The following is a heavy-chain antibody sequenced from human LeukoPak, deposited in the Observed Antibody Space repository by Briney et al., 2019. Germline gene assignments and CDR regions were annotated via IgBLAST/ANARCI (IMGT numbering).Heavy chain of an antibody. Sequence: SETLSLTCAVYGGSFSGYYWSWIRQPPGKGVEGIGEINHSGSTNYNPSLKSRVTISVDTSKNQFSLKLSSVTAADTAVYYCARRAYSYGLLKDDYWGQGTLVTVSS. CDR1: GGSFSGYY. CDR2: INHSGST. D-gene: IGHD5-18*01. J-gene: IGHJ4*02. CDR3: ARRAYSYGLLKDDY. V-gene: IGHV4-34*01.